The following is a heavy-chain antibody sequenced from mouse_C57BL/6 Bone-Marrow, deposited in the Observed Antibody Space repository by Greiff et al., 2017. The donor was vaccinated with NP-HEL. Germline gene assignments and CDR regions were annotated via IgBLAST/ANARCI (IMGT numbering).Heavy chain of an antibody. V-gene: IGHV5-12*01. D-gene: IGHD1-1*01. Sequence: DVKLVESGGGLVQPGGSPKLSCAASGFTFSDYYMYWVRQTPEKRLEWVAYISNGGGCTYYPDTVKGRFTISRDNAKNTLYLQMSRLKSEDTAMYYCARRSYYGSSYDAYWGQGTLVTVSA. CDR3: ARRSYYGSSYDAY. CDR2: ISNGGGCT. J-gene: IGHJ3*01. CDR1: GFTFSDYY.